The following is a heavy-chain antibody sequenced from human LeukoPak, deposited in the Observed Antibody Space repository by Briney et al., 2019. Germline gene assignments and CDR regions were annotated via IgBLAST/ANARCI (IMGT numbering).Heavy chain of an antibody. CDR2: ISGGGSAT. CDR3: AGGAGVYYYGMDV. V-gene: IGHV3-23*01. J-gene: IGHJ6*02. CDR1: GFTFSNYG. Sequence: GGSLRLSCAASGFTFSNYGLSWVRQAPGKGLEWVSAISGGGSATYYADSVKGRFTISRDNSKNTLFLQMNTLRADDTAVYYCAGGAGVYYYGMDVWGQGTSVTVSS.